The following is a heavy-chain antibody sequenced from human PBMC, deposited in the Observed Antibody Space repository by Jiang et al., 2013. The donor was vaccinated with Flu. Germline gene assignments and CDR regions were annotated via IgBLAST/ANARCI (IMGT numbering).Heavy chain of an antibody. Sequence: VQLVESGGGLVKPGGSLRLSCAASGFTFSSYSMNWVRQAPGKGLEWVSSISSSSSYIYYADSVKGRFTISRDNAKNSLYLQMNSLRAEDTAVYYCARIYCSGGSCYSEQGPYWGQGTLVTVSS. D-gene: IGHD2-15*01. V-gene: IGHV3-21*01. CDR3: ARIYCSGGSCYSEQGPY. CDR2: ISSSSSYI. J-gene: IGHJ4*02. CDR1: GFTFSSYS.